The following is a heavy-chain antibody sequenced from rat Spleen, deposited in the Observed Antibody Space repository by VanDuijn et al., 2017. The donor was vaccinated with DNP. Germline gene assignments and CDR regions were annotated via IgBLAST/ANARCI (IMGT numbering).Heavy chain of an antibody. Sequence: QVQLKESGPGLVQPSQTLSLTCTVSGFSLTSFHIHWFRQPPGKGLEWMGRMQTGGSSDYNSALKPRLSISRDTSKNQVFLQMISLQTEDTAMFFCARNYDHYGYFDYWGQGVMVTVSS. CDR2: MQTGGSS. CDR1: GFSLTSFH. V-gene: IGHV2-27*01. CDR3: ARNYDHYGYFDY. D-gene: IGHD1-3*01. J-gene: IGHJ2*01.